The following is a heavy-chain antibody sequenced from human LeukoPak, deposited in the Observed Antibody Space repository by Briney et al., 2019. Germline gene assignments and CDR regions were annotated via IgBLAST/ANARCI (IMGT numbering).Heavy chain of an antibody. Sequence: ASVEVSCKASGYTFTSYAMHWVRQAPGQRLEWMGWINAGNGNTKYSQKFQGRVTITRDTSASTAYMELSSLRSEDTAVYYCARDGPYDILTGYYSPNYYYYGMDVWGQGTTVTVSS. D-gene: IGHD3-9*01. V-gene: IGHV1-3*01. CDR1: GYTFTSYA. CDR2: INAGNGNT. CDR3: ARDGPYDILTGYYSPNYYYYGMDV. J-gene: IGHJ6*02.